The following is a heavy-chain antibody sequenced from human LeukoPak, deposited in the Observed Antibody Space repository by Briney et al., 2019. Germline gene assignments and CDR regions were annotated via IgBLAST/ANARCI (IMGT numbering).Heavy chain of an antibody. CDR1: GFTFSSYG. J-gene: IGHJ4*02. CDR2: IRYDGSNK. Sequence: GGSLRLSCAASGFTFSSYGMHWVRQAPGKGLELVAFIRYDGSNKYYADSVKGRFTISRDNSKNTLYLQMNSLRAEDTAVYYCAKDRYITMVRGVIMAFAYWGQGTLVTVSS. CDR3: AKDRYITMVRGVIMAFAY. V-gene: IGHV3-30*02. D-gene: IGHD3-10*01.